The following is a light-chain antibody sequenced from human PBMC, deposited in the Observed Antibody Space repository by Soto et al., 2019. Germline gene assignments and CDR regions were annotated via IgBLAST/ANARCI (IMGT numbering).Light chain of an antibody. CDR2: DAS. CDR1: QSVSSS. Sequence: EIVLTQSPATLSLSPGERATLSCRASQSVSSSLGWYQQRPGQPPRLLIYDASNRATGIPARFSGSGSGTDFTLTISSLEPEDFAVYYCQHRGTFGQGTRL. V-gene: IGKV3-11*01. CDR3: QHRGT. J-gene: IGKJ5*01.